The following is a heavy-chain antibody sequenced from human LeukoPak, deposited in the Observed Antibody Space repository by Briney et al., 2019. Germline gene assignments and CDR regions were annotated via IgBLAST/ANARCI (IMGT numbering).Heavy chain of an antibody. Sequence: PGGSLRLSCAASGFTFHDYYMSWIRQAPGKGLEWVSYTSSSATTTYYADSVKGRFTISRDNTKKSLYLQLTSLRAEDTAVYYCARANNWNYPYYFDYWGHGTLVTVSS. CDR3: ARANNWNYPYYFDY. V-gene: IGHV3-11*01. J-gene: IGHJ4*01. D-gene: IGHD1-7*01. CDR2: TSSSATTT. CDR1: GFTFHDYY.